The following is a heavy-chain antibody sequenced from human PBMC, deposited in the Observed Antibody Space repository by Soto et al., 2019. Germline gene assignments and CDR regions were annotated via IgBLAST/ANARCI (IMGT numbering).Heavy chain of an antibody. J-gene: IGHJ5*02. Sequence: ASVKVSCKASGDTFTRYTMNWVPQAPGQRLEWMGWINPDNGNTKSSQKFPDRVIITRDTSASTAYMDLSSLISEDTAVYYCARGIATGQLDPWGQGTLVTVSS. CDR1: GDTFTRYT. D-gene: IGHD2-15*01. V-gene: IGHV1-3*01. CDR3: ARGIATGQLDP. CDR2: INPDNGNT.